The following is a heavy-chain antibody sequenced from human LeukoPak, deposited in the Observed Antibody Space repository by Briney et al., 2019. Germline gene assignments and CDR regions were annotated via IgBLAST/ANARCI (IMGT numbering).Heavy chain of an antibody. D-gene: IGHD3-10*01. CDR3: ARDQIPGYYGSGSSLDHYYGMDV. J-gene: IGHJ6*02. CDR1: GFTFSNYV. V-gene: IGHV3-30*19. CDR2: IPYDGSNK. Sequence: LAGGSLRLSCAASGFTFSNYVMHWVRQAPGKGLEWVAVIPYDGSNKYYADSVKGRFTISRDNSKNTLYLQMNSLRAEDTAVYYCARDQIPGYYGSGSSLDHYYGMDVWGQGTTVTVSS.